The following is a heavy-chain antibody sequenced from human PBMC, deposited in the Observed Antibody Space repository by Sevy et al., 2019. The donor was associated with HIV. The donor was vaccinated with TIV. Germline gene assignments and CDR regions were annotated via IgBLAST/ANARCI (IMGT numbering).Heavy chain of an antibody. Sequence: SETLSLTCTVSGGSISSSSYYWGWIRQPPGKGLEWIGSIYYSGSTYYNPSLKSRVTISVDTSKNQFSLKLSSVTAADTAVYYCASDGGFLGAYYDSSGYFFDYWGQGTLVTVSS. CDR1: GGSISSSSYY. D-gene: IGHD3-22*01. J-gene: IGHJ4*02. V-gene: IGHV4-39*01. CDR3: ASDGGFLGAYYDSSGYFFDY. CDR2: IYYSGST.